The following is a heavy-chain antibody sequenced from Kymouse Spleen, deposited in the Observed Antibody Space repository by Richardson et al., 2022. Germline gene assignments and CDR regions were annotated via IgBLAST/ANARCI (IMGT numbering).Heavy chain of an antibody. J-gene: IGHJ3*02. V-gene: IGHV4-39*01. D-gene: IGHD3-10*01. CDR1: GGSISSSSYY. CDR3: ARLGITMVRGVIICDAFDI. CDR2: IYYSGST. Sequence: QLQLQESGPGLVKPSETLSLTCTVSGGSISSSSYYWGWIRQPPGKGLEWIGSIYYSGSTYYNPSLKSRVTISVDTSKNQFSLKLSSVTAADTAVYYCARLGITMVRGVIICDAFDIWGQGTMVTVSS.